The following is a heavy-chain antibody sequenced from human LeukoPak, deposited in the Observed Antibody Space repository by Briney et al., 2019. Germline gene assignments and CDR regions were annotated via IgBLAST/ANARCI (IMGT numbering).Heavy chain of an antibody. D-gene: IGHD3-10*01. Sequence: GGSLRLSCAASGFTVSSNYMSWVRQAPGKGLEWVSVIYSGGSTYYADSVKGRFTISRDNSKNTLYLQMNSLRAEDTAVYYCARDRGGRLLFDYWGQGTLVTVSS. CDR1: GFTVSSNY. J-gene: IGHJ4*02. CDR3: ARDRGGRLLFDY. CDR2: IYSGGST. V-gene: IGHV3-53*01.